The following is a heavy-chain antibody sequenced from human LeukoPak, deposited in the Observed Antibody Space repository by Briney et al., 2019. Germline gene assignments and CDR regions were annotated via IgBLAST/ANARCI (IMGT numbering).Heavy chain of an antibody. CDR1: GGSISDNY. D-gene: IGHD6-19*01. Sequence: ASETLSLTCTVSGGSISDNYWSWIRQPPGKGPEWIGYIYSSGSTAYNPSLESRVTISIDTSQSQFSLQLTSVTAADMAVYYCARRRFAVPGTVWFDPWGQGIRVTVSS. J-gene: IGHJ5*02. CDR3: ARRRFAVPGTVWFDP. CDR2: IYSSGST. V-gene: IGHV4-4*09.